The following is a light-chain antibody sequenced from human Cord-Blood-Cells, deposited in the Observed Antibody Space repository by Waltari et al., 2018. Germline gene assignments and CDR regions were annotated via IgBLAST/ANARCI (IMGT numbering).Light chain of an antibody. Sequence: DIQMTQSLSSLSASVGDRVTITCRASQSISSYLNWYQQNPGKAPKLLIYAASSLQSGVPSRFSGSGSGTDFTLTISSLQPEDFATYYCQQSYSTPLTFGGGTKVEIK. CDR2: AAS. J-gene: IGKJ4*01. CDR1: QSISSY. CDR3: QQSYSTPLT. V-gene: IGKV1-39*01.